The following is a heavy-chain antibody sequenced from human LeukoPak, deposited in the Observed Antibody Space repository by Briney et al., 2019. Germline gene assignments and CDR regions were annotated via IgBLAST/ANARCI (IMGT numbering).Heavy chain of an antibody. CDR3: VRDVSYSGSRDAWWFDP. J-gene: IGHJ5*02. V-gene: IGHV1-46*01. CDR2: INPSGGGT. D-gene: IGHD6-13*01. CDR1: GYTFTGYF. Sequence: VASVKVSCKASGYTFTGYFMHWVRQAPGQGLEWMGIINPSGGGTSYAQKFQGRVTMTRDMSTNTFYMELSSLRFDDTAVYYCVRDVSYSGSRDAWWFDPWGQGTLVTVSS.